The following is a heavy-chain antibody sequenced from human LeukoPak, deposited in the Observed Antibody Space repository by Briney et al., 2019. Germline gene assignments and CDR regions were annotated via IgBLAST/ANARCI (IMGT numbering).Heavy chain of an antibody. D-gene: IGHD6-13*01. CDR3: AKDQYSSSWYGFPSGGYGMDV. Sequence: GSLRLSCAASGFTFSSYAMSWVRQAPGKGLEWVSAISGSGGSTYYADSVKGRFTISRDNSKNTLYLQMNSLRAEDTAVYYCAKDQYSSSWYGFPSGGYGMDVWGQGTTVTVSS. J-gene: IGHJ6*02. V-gene: IGHV3-23*01. CDR2: ISGSGGST. CDR1: GFTFSSYA.